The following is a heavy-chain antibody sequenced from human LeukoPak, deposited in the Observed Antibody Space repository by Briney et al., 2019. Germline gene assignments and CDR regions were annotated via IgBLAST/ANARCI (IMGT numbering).Heavy chain of an antibody. J-gene: IGHJ5*02. Sequence: ASVTVSCTASGVTFSNSGITWVRQAPGQGLEWMGRIIPVLEEAQYAQNFQGKVTITADNSTSTAYMELHSLTSEDTAVYYCARDQLELGTHWFDPWGQGTLVTVSS. V-gene: IGHV1-69*04. CDR1: GVTFSNSG. CDR2: IIPVLEEA. D-gene: IGHD1-1*01. CDR3: ARDQLELGTHWFDP.